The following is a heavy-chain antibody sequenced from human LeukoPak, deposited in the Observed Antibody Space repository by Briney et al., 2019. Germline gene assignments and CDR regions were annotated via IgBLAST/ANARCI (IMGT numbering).Heavy chain of an antibody. V-gene: IGHV3-23*01. CDR3: ARYWNDRYFDY. CDR1: GFTFSSHS. J-gene: IGHJ4*02. Sequence: GGSLRLSCAASGFTFSSHSMGWVRQAPGKGLEWVSVINNFGSSTFYADSVKGRFTISRDNSKSTLYLQMNSLRAEDTAVYYCARYWNDRYFDYWGQGILATVSS. D-gene: IGHD1-1*01. CDR2: INNFGSST.